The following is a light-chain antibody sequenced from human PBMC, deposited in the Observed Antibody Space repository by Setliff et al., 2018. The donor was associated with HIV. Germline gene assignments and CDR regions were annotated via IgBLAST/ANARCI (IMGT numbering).Light chain of an antibody. V-gene: IGLV2-14*01. CDR2: EVS. Sequence: ALAQPASVSGSPGQSITISCTGTSSDVGGYNYVSWYQQHPGKAPKLMIYEVSNRPSGVSNRFPGSKSGNTASLTISGLQAEDEADYYCSSYTSSSTLEVFGTGTKVTVL. J-gene: IGLJ1*01. CDR3: SSYTSSSTLEV. CDR1: SSDVGGYNY.